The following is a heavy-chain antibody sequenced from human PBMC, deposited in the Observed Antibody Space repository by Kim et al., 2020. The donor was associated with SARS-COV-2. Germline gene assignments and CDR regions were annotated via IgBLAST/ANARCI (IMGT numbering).Heavy chain of an antibody. J-gene: IGHJ4*02. CDR2: IGNNGAGT. V-gene: IGHV3-23*01. Sequence: GGSLRLSCAASGFTFSSYPMTWVRQAPGKGLEWVSAIGNNGAGTYYADSVKGRFTISRDNSKNTLYLQMDSLRVEDTAVYFCGARLTPGYYDYWGQGTLVTVPS. CDR1: GFTFSSYP. CDR3: GARLTPGYYDY.